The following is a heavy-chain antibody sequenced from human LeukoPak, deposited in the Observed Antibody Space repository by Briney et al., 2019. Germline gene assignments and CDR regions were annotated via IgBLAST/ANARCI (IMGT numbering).Heavy chain of an antibody. CDR2: IRTVTSSI. Sequence: GGSLRLSCAVSGFTFSSYSMHWVRQAPGKGLEWVSCIRTVTSSIYYADAVKGRFTVYRDNAKNSLYLEMNSLRAEDTAVYYCAREGLPSGATKIFDYWGQGTLVAVSS. D-gene: IGHD2-15*01. CDR1: GFTFSSYS. J-gene: IGHJ4*02. CDR3: AREGLPSGATKIFDY. V-gene: IGHV3-21*01.